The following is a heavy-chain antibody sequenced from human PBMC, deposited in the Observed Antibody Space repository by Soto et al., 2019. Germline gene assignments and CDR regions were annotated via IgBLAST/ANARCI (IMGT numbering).Heavy chain of an antibody. CDR2: ISSNGGST. V-gene: IGHV3-64D*06. Sequence: PGGSLRLSCSASGFTFSSYAMHWVRQAPGKGLEYVSAISSNGGSTYYADSVKGRFTISRDNSKNTLYLQMSSLRAEDTAVYYCVSMSGYYADHLDYWGQGTLVTVSS. D-gene: IGHD3-3*01. CDR3: VSMSGYYADHLDY. CDR1: GFTFSSYA. J-gene: IGHJ4*02.